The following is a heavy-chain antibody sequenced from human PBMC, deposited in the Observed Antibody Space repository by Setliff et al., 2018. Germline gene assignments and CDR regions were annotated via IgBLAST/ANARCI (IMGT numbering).Heavy chain of an antibody. Sequence: PGGSLRLSCAASGFTFSSYDIHWVRQVKGTGLEWVSSIGPNGDTYYPGAVKGRFTISRENAKNSLYLQMNNLRAGDTAVYYCSSYLVSWGQGALVTVSS. CDR2: IGPNGDT. D-gene: IGHD2-21*01. J-gene: IGHJ4*02. V-gene: IGHV3-13*01. CDR3: SSYLVS. CDR1: GFTFSSYD.